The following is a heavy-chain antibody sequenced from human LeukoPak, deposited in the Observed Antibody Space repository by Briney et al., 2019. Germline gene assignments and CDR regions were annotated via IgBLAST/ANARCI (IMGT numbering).Heavy chain of an antibody. V-gene: IGHV4-39*07. Sequence: SETLSLTCTVSGGSISSSSYYWGWIRQPPGKGLEWIGSIYYSGSTNYNPSLKSRVTISVDTSKNQFSLKLRSVTAADTAVYYCARSAPYYDFWTGYYDALYYMDVWGKGTTVTVSS. J-gene: IGHJ6*03. CDR3: ARSAPYYDFWTGYYDALYYMDV. CDR1: GGSISSSSYY. D-gene: IGHD3-3*01. CDR2: IYYSGST.